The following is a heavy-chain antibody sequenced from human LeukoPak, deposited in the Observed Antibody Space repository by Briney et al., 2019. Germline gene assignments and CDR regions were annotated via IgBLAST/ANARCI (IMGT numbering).Heavy chain of an antibody. CDR1: GFTFSSYW. Sequence: GGSLRLSCAASGFTFSSYWMHWVRHAPGKGLVWVSRINSDGSSTSYADSVKVRFTISRDNAKNTLYLQMNSLRAEDTAVYYCARSEWELLPADYWGQGTLVTVSS. CDR3: ARSEWELLPADY. CDR2: INSDGSST. D-gene: IGHD1-26*01. V-gene: IGHV3-74*01. J-gene: IGHJ4*02.